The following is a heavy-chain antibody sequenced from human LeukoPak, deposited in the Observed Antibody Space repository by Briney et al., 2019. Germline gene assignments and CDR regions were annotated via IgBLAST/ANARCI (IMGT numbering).Heavy chain of an antibody. CDR1: GGSFSGYY. D-gene: IGHD3-3*01. CDR3: ARGLNDSWTGENY. J-gene: IGHJ4*02. CDR2: INHSGST. Sequence: SETLSLTCAVYGGSFSGYYWSWIRQPPGKGLEWIGEINHSGSTNYNPSLKSRVTISLDTSKSQFSPKVRYVTAADTAVYYCARGLNDSWTGENYWGQGTLVTVSS. V-gene: IGHV4-34*01.